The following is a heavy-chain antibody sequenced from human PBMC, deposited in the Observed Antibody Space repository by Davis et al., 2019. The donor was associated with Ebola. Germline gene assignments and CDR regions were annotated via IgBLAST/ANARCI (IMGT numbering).Heavy chain of an antibody. V-gene: IGHV1-3*01. Sequence: AASVKVSCKASGYTFSTYAIHWLRQAPGQRLEWMGLINVAKGNTKYSQKFQGRVTMTRENSMSTAYMELSSLRSEDTAVYFCARGGVAYSDLDYWGQGTLVAVSS. J-gene: IGHJ4*02. CDR1: GYTFSTYA. CDR2: INVAKGNT. CDR3: ARGGVAYSDLDY. D-gene: IGHD2-21*01.